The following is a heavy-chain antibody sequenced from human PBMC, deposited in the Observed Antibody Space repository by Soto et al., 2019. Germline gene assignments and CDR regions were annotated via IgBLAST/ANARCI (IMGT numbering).Heavy chain of an antibody. CDR3: ARGPLVVLKYFES. V-gene: IGHV1-69*02. Sequence: QVQLVQSGTEVKKPGSSVKVSCKASGGTFRTYHINWVRQTPWQGLEWMGSIFPLTDIPDYAQNFQARLTISADKSTSTAYMELSSLTSDDTAMYFCARGPLVVLKYFESWGQGTLVTVSS. CDR1: GGTFRTYH. J-gene: IGHJ4*02. CDR2: IFPLTDIP.